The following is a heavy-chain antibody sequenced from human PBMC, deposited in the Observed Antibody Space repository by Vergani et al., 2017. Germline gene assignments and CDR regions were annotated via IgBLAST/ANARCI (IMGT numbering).Heavy chain of an antibody. J-gene: IGHJ4*02. Sequence: EVQLVESGGGLVKPGGSLRLSCAASGFTFSNAWMSWVRQAPGKGLEWVGRIKSKTDGGTTDYAAPVKGRFTSSRDDSKSTLYLQRNSLKTEDTAVYYCTTDRFDWFPYWGQGTLVTVSS. CDR3: TTDRFDWFPY. D-gene: IGHD3-9*01. CDR1: GFTFSNAW. V-gene: IGHV3-15*01. CDR2: IKSKTDGGTT.